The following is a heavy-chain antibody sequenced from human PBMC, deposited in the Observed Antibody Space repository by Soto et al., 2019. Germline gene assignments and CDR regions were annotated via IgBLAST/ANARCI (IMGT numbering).Heavy chain of an antibody. CDR2: ISSSGSTI. J-gene: IGHJ3*02. Sequence: HPGGSLRLSCAASGFTFSSYEMNWVRQAPGKGLEWVSYISSSGSTIYYADSVKGRFTISRDNAKNSLYLQMNSLRAEDTAVYYCARDYYDSSGSRGAFDIWGQGTMVTVSS. CDR1: GFTFSSYE. V-gene: IGHV3-48*03. D-gene: IGHD3-22*01. CDR3: ARDYYDSSGSRGAFDI.